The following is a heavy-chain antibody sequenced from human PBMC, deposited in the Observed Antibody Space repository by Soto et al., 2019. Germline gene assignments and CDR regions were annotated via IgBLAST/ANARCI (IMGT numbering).Heavy chain of an antibody. V-gene: IGHV3-73*01. CDR3: TSSYYYGSGSYRLFDY. Sequence: GGSLRLSCAASGFTFSGSAMHWVRQASGKGLEWVGRIRSKANSYATAYAASVKGRFTISRDDSKNTAYLQMNSLKTEDTAVYYCTSSYYYGSGSYRLFDYWGQGTLVTVSS. D-gene: IGHD3-10*01. CDR2: IRSKANSYAT. J-gene: IGHJ4*02. CDR1: GFTFSGSA.